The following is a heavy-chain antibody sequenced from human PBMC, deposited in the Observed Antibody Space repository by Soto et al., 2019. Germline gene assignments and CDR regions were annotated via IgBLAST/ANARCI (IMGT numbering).Heavy chain of an antibody. Sequence: QLQLQESGPGLVKPSETLSLTCTVFGGSISSSSYYWGWIRQPPGKGLEWIGSIYYSGSTYYNPSLKSRVTISVDTSKNQFSLKLSSVTAADTAVYYCARVVAVAGTYAFDYWGQGTLVTVSS. CDR1: GGSISSSSYY. V-gene: IGHV4-39*01. D-gene: IGHD6-19*01. CDR3: ARVVAVAGTYAFDY. J-gene: IGHJ4*02. CDR2: IYYSGST.